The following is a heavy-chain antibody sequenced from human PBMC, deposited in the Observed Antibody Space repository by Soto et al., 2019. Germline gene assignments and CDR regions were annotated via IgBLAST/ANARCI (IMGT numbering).Heavy chain of an antibody. CDR2: IIPICGTA. CDR3: SRAEYFSAILTGYYRPNWFDP. J-gene: IGHJ5*02. CDR1: GGTFSSYA. Sequence: ASVKVSCKASGGTFSSYAISWVRQAPGQGLEWMGGIIPICGTADDAEKFQGRATIPADESTSTAYMELSSLRSEDTAVYYCSRAEYFSAILTGYYRPNWFDPWGQGTLVTVSS. D-gene: IGHD3-9*01. V-gene: IGHV1-69*13.